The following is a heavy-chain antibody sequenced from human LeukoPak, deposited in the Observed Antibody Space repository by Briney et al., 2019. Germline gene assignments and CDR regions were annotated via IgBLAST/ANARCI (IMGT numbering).Heavy chain of an antibody. Sequence: SETLSLTCAVYGGSFSGYYWSWIRQPPGKGLEWIGEINHSGSTNYNPSLKSRVSISVDTSKNQFSLKLSSVTAADTAVYYCARFSGYSGIFDYWGQGTLVTVSS. CDR2: INHSGST. J-gene: IGHJ4*02. D-gene: IGHD3-22*01. CDR1: GGSFSGYY. CDR3: ARFSGYSGIFDY. V-gene: IGHV4-34*01.